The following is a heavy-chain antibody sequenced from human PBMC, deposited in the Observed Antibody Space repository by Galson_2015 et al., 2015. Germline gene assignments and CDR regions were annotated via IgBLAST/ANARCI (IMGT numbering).Heavy chain of an antibody. CDR1: GFTFSDSY. Sequence: SLRLSCAASGFTFSDSYMTWIRQAPGRGLEWISYISSRSDYANYADSVKGRFTISRDNAKNSLYLQMNYLRAEDTAVYYCARNLGDNYYCYMDVWGKGTAVTVS. CDR2: ISSRSDYA. V-gene: IGHV3-11*03. CDR3: ARNLGDNYYCYMDV. D-gene: IGHD3-10*01. J-gene: IGHJ6*03.